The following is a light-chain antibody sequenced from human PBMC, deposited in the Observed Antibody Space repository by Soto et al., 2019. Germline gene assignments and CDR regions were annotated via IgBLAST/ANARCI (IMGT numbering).Light chain of an antibody. CDR2: IAS. CDR1: QSVSRSY. Sequence: EVVLTQSPGTLSLSPGERATLSCRASQSVSRSYLAWYQPKPGQAPRLLIYIASSRSTGIPDRFSGSGSGTDFTLTISRQEHEDFSMYYCQQYGSSPYTFGQWTKLEIK. J-gene: IGKJ2*01. CDR3: QQYGSSPYT. V-gene: IGKV3-20*01.